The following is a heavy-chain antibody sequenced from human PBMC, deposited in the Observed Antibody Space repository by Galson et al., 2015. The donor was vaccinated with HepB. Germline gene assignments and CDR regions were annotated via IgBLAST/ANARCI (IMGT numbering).Heavy chain of an antibody. J-gene: IGHJ4*02. CDR2: IDNYGSDL. CDR3: VRSSGRPDY. CDR1: GFTLSDYW. Sequence: SLRLSCAASGFTLSDYWIHWVRQGPGKGLVWVSRIDNYGSDLIYADSVKGRFTISRNYSKNTVYLQMNSLRAEDTAVYYCVRSSGRPDYWGPGTLVTVSS. V-gene: IGHV3-74*01. D-gene: IGHD6-19*01.